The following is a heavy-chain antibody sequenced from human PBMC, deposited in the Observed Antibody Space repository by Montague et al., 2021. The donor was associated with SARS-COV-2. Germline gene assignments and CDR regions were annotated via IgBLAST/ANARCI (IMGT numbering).Heavy chain of an antibody. CDR3: ARWDPQTLTLIGLRGKSASDY. CDR1: GGSFSGYY. J-gene: IGHJ4*02. Sequence: SETLSLTCAVYGGSFSGYYWTWIRQSPGKGLEWIAEINHSGSPNYNFDPSLRSRVTISVDTSKSQFSLTLTSVTAADTGVYYCARWDPQTLTLIGLRGKSASDYWSQGTLVTVSS. CDR2: INHSGSP. D-gene: IGHD4-23*01. V-gene: IGHV4-34*01.